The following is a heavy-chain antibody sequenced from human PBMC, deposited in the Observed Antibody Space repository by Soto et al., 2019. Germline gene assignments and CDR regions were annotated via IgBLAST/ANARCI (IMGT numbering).Heavy chain of an antibody. D-gene: IGHD3-3*01. Sequence: GGSLRLSCAASGFTFSSYWMSWVRQAPGKGLEWVANIKQDGSEKYYVDSVKGRFTISRDNAKNSLYLQMNSLRAEDTAVYYCARVGIYDFWSGYFVGAFDYWGQGTLVTVSS. CDR3: ARVGIYDFWSGYFVGAFDY. CDR2: IKQDGSEK. CDR1: GFTFSSYW. J-gene: IGHJ4*02. V-gene: IGHV3-7*01.